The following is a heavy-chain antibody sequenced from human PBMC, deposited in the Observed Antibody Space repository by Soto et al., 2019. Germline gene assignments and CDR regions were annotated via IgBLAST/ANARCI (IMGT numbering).Heavy chain of an antibody. Sequence: SETLSLTCTVSGGSISSYYWSWIRQPPGKGLEWIGYIYYSGSTNYDPSLKSRVTISVDTSKNQFSLKLSSVTAADTAVYYCARYGSGSYLYNYYGMDVWGQGTTVTVS. V-gene: IGHV4-59*01. J-gene: IGHJ6*02. D-gene: IGHD3-10*01. CDR1: GGSISSYY. CDR3: ARYGSGSYLYNYYGMDV. CDR2: IYYSGST.